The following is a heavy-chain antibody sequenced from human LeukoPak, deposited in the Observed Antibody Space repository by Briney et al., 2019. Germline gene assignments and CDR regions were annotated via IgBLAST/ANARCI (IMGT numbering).Heavy chain of an antibody. CDR1: GYTFTSYY. Sequence: ASVKVSCKASGYTFTSYYMHWVRQAPGQGLEWMGIINPSGGSTSYAQKFQGRVTMTRDMSTSTVYMELSSLRSEDTAVYYCARDPVVPAADYYMDVWGKGTTVTVSS. CDR3: ARDPVVPAADYYMDV. V-gene: IGHV1-46*01. J-gene: IGHJ6*03. CDR2: INPSGGST. D-gene: IGHD2-2*01.